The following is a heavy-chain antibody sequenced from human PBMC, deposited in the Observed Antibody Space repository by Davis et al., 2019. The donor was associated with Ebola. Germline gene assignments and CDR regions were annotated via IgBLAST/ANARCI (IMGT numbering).Heavy chain of an antibody. D-gene: IGHD2-8*02. CDR2: IYSGDSDT. Sequence: KVSCKGSGYSFISYWIAWVRQMPGKGPEWMGIIYSGDSDTRYSPSFQGQVTISADKSISTAYLQWSSLKASDSGMYYCASLRRTITGMDDGFDIWGQGTMVTVSS. CDR1: GYSFISYW. J-gene: IGHJ3*02. CDR3: ASLRRTITGMDDGFDI. V-gene: IGHV5-51*01.